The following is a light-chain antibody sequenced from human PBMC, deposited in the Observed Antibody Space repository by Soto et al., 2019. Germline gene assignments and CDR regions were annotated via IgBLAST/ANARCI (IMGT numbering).Light chain of an antibody. CDR3: QQSYNSPYT. J-gene: IGKJ2*01. CDR1: QSINNY. V-gene: IGKV1-39*01. CDR2: AAT. Sequence: DIQMTQSPSSLSASLGDRVTITCRASQSINNYLNWYQQEEGKAPKLLIYAATSLQSGVPSRFSGSGSGTACTLTISSLQPGDFATYYCQQSYNSPYTFGLGTKLEIK.